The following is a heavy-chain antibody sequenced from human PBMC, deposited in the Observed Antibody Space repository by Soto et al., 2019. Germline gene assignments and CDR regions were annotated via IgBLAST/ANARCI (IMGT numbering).Heavy chain of an antibody. Sequence: QVQLQESGPGLVKPSETLSLTCTVSGGSISDFYWSWIRQSPGKGLEWIGYIYYSGRTNYNPSLKTPVTMSVDTSKNQFSLNLSSVTAADTAVYYCARGSSNYYYYYYMDVWGKGTTVTVSS. V-gene: IGHV4-59*08. J-gene: IGHJ6*03. CDR2: IYYSGRT. CDR3: ARGSSNYYYYYYMDV. CDR1: GGSISDFY.